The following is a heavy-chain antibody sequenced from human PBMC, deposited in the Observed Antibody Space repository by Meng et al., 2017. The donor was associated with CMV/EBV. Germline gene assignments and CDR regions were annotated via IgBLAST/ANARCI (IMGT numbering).Heavy chain of an antibody. Sequence: GGSLRLSCKGSGYSFTSYWIGWVRQMPGKGLEWMGIIYPGDSDTRYSPSFQGQVTISADKSISTAYLQWSNLKASDTAMYYCARGVDSGYYYYGMDVWGQGTTVTVSS. D-gene: IGHD3-10*01. CDR2: IYPGDSDT. V-gene: IGHV5-51*01. CDR3: ARGVDSGYYYYGMDV. CDR1: GYSFTSYW. J-gene: IGHJ6*02.